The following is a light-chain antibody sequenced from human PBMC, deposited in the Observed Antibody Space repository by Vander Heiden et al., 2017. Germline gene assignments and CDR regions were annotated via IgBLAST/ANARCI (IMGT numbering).Light chain of an antibody. J-gene: IGKJ4*01. Sequence: DIVMNQTPPSLSVTPGQPTSICCQSRQILLHSDGKTYLYWYLQKPGQPPQLLIYECSNRGSGVPDRFSGSGSGTDFTLKISRVEAEDVGVYYCKQSIQLPITFGRGTEVDIK. V-gene: IGKV2D-29*01. CDR3: KQSIQLPIT. CDR1: QILLHSDGKTY. CDR2: ECS.